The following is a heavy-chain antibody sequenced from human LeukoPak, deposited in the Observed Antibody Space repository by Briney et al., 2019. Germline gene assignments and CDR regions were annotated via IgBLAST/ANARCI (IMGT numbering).Heavy chain of an antibody. J-gene: IGHJ5*02. CDR1: GGSISSSSYY. Sequence: RASETLSLTCTVSGGSISSSSYYWGWIRQPPGKGLEWIGSIYYSGSTYYNPSLKSRVTISVDTSKNQFSLKLSSVTAADTAVYYCARDQDPPDDNWFDPGAREPWSPSPQ. V-gene: IGHV4-39*07. CDR3: ARDQDPPDDNWFDP. D-gene: IGHD3-16*01. CDR2: IYYSGST.